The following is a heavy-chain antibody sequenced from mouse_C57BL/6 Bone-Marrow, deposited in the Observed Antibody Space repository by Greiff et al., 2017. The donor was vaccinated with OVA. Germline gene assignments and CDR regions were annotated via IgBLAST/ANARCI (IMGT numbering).Heavy chain of an antibody. D-gene: IGHD1-1*01. Sequence: QVQLQQPGAELVKPGASVKMSCKASGYTFTSYWITWVKQRPGQGLEWIGDIYPGSGSTNYNEKFKGKATLTADKSSSTAYMEPRSLTSEDSAVYFCARGFTTVVAEDYWGQGTTLTVSS. V-gene: IGHV1-55*01. J-gene: IGHJ2*01. CDR2: IYPGSGST. CDR3: ARGFTTVVAEDY. CDR1: GYTFTSYW.